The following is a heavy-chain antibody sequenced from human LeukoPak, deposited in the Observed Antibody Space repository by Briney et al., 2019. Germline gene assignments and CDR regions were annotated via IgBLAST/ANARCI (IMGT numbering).Heavy chain of an antibody. Sequence: SQTLSLTCAISGDSVSSNSAAWNWIRQSPSRGLEWLGRTYYRSKWYNDYAVSVKSRITINPDTSKNQFSLQLNSVTPEDTAVYYCARGWVLWFGELPYYFDYWGQGTLVTVSS. V-gene: IGHV6-1*01. CDR2: TYYRSKWYN. CDR1: GDSVSSNSAA. D-gene: IGHD3-10*01. CDR3: ARGWVLWFGELPYYFDY. J-gene: IGHJ4*02.